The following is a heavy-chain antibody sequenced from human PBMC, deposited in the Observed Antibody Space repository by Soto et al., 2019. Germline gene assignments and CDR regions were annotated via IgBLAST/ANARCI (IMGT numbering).Heavy chain of an antibody. CDR3: ANETRNCTNGVCYIYFDY. J-gene: IGHJ4*02. V-gene: IGHV3-9*01. D-gene: IGHD2-8*01. CDR1: GFTFDDYA. Sequence: PGGSLRLSCAASGFTFDDYAMHWVRQAPGKGLEWVSGISWNSGSIGYADSVKGRFTISRDNAKNPLYLQMNSLRAEDTALYYCANETRNCTNGVCYIYFDYWGQGPLVTVSS. CDR2: ISWNSGSI.